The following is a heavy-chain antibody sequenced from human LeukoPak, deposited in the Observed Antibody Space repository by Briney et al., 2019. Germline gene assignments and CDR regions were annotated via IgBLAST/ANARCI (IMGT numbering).Heavy chain of an antibody. CDR2: ISYDGNNK. CDR1: GFAFSSYG. CDR3: ARVLTRDGNDAFDI. D-gene: IGHD1-26*01. Sequence: GRSLRLSCAASGFAFSSYGMHWVRQAPGKGLEWVAVISYDGNNKDYADSVKGRFAISRDNSQNTLYLQMNSVRAGDTAVYYCARVLTRDGNDAFDIWGQGTMVTVSS. V-gene: IGHV3-30*03. J-gene: IGHJ3*02.